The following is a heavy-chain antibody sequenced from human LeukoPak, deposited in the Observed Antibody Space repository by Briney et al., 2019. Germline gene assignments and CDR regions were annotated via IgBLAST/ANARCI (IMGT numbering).Heavy chain of an antibody. CDR3: AREDATAFDY. J-gene: IGHJ4*02. Sequence: GGSLRLSCAASGFTFSSYEMNWVRQAPGKGLEWVSYISSSGSTIYYADSVKGRFSISRDNAKNSLYLQMNSLRVEDTAVYYCAREDATAFDYWGQGTLVTVSS. CDR1: GFTFSSYE. V-gene: IGHV3-48*03. D-gene: IGHD4-17*01. CDR2: ISSSGSTI.